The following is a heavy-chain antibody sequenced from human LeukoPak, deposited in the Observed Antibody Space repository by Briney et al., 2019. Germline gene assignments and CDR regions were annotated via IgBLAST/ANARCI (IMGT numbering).Heavy chain of an antibody. CDR2: IKQDGSEK. J-gene: IGHJ5*02. CDR1: GVTFSSYW. D-gene: IGHD2-2*01. V-gene: IGHV3-7*01. CDR3: ARDDCSSISCYHNWFDP. Sequence: GGSLRLSCAASGVTFSSYWMSWVRQAPGKGLEWVANIKQDGSEKYYVDSVKGRFTISRDNAKNSLYLQMTSLRGEDTAVYYCARDDCSSISCYHNWFDPWGQGTLVTVSS.